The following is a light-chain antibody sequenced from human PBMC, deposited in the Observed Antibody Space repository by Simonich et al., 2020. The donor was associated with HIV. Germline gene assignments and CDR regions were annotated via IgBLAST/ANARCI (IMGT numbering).Light chain of an antibody. CDR2: TAS. J-gene: IGKJ1*01. Sequence: DIQLTQSPSFLSASVRDRVTITCRASQGISIYLNWYQQKPGKTPKRLIYTASSLQSGVPSRFTGSGSGTDFTLTISSLQPEDFATYYCQQNDNTPWTFGQGTKVEIK. CDR3: QQNDNTPWT. CDR1: QGISIY. V-gene: IGKV1-39*01.